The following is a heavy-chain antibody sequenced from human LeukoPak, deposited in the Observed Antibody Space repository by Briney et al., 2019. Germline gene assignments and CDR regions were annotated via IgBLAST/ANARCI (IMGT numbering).Heavy chain of an antibody. V-gene: IGHV1-8*02. Sequence: ASVKVSCKASGYTFTSYGISWVRQATGQGLEWMGWMNPNSGNTGYAQKFQGRVTMTRNTSISTAYMELSSLRSEDTAVYYCARGLYYYDSSGYYSERGFDPWGQGTLVTVSS. CDR1: GYTFTSYG. J-gene: IGHJ5*02. CDR2: MNPNSGNT. CDR3: ARGLYYYDSSGYYSERGFDP. D-gene: IGHD3-22*01.